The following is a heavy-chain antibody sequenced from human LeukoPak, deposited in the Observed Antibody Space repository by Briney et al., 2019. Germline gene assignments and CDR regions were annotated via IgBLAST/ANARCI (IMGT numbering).Heavy chain of an antibody. CDR1: GGSISSSSYY. CDR3: ARDHIGDYGEPPLEVGV. D-gene: IGHD4-17*01. Sequence: SETLSLTCTVSGGSISSSSYYWGWIRQPPGKGLEWIGSIYYSGSTYYNPSLKSRVTISVDTSKNQFSLKLSSVTAADTAVYYCARDHIGDYGEPPLEVGVWGQGTTVTVSS. J-gene: IGHJ6*02. V-gene: IGHV4-39*07. CDR2: IYYSGST.